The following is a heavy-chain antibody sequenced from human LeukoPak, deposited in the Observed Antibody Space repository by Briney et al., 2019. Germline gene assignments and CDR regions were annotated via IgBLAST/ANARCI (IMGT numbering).Heavy chain of an antibody. J-gene: IGHJ5*02. CDR1: GGSISSSSYY. CDR3: ARGVTMIGRLRFDP. CDR2: VYHTGST. V-gene: IGHV4-39*07. Sequence: SETLSLTCTVSGGSISSSSYYWGWIRQPPGKGLEWIGSVYHTGSTYYNPSLKSRVTISLDTSKNQFSLKLSSVTAADTAVYYCARGVTMIGRLRFDPWGQGTLVTVSS. D-gene: IGHD3-22*01.